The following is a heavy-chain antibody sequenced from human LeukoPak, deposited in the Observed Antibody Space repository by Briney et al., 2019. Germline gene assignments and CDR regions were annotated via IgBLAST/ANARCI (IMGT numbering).Heavy chain of an antibody. Sequence: SETLSLTCTVSGYSISSGYYWGWIRQPPGKGLEWIGSIYHSGSTHYNPSLKTRVTISVDTSKNQFSLKLSSVTAADTAVYYCARDIGYGDYEGYWGQGTLVTVSS. D-gene: IGHD4-17*01. V-gene: IGHV4-38-2*02. CDR3: ARDIGYGDYEGY. J-gene: IGHJ4*02. CDR2: IYHSGST. CDR1: GYSISSGYY.